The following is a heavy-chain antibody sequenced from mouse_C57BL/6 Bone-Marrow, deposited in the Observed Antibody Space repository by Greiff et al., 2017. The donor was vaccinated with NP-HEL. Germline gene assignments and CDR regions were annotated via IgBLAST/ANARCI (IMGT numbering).Heavy chain of an antibody. CDR1: GYTFTSYW. D-gene: IGHD1-1*01. Sequence: VHVKQSGTVLARPGASVKMSCKTSGYTFTSYWMHWVKQRPGQGLEWIGAIYPGNSDTSYNQKFKGKAYMELSSLTNEDSAVYYCTRPITTVVARYWYFDVWGTGTTVTVSS. CDR3: TRPITTVVARYWYFDV. J-gene: IGHJ1*03. CDR2: IYPGNSDT. V-gene: IGHV1-5*01.